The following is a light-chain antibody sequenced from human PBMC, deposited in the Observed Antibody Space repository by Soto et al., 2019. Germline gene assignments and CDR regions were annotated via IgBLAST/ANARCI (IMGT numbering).Light chain of an antibody. CDR1: SSDVGGYNY. CDR2: EVT. J-gene: IGLJ1*01. Sequence: QSSLTQPASVSGSPGQSITISCTGTSSDVGGYNYVSWYQHHPGKAPKLMIYEVTNRPSGVSIRFSGSKSGTTASLTISGLQAEDEADYYCLSFTSSFSYCFGNGTKVTVL. CDR3: LSFTSSFSYC. V-gene: IGLV2-14*01.